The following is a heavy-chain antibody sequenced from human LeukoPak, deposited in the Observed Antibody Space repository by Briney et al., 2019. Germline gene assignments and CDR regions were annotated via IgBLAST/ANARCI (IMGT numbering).Heavy chain of an antibody. CDR2: IYTSGST. J-gene: IGHJ4*02. CDR1: GGSISSGSYY. Sequence: SETLSLTCTLSGGSISSGSYYWSWIRQPAGKGLEWIGRIYTSGSTNYNPSLKSRVTISVDTSKNQFSLKLSSVTAADTAVYYCASGTPLDYWGQGTLVTVSS. V-gene: IGHV4-61*02. D-gene: IGHD1-1*01. CDR3: ASGTPLDY.